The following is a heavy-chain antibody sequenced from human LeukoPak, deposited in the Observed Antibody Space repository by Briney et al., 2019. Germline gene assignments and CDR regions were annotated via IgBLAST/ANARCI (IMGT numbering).Heavy chain of an antibody. D-gene: IGHD2-21*01. V-gene: IGHV5-51*01. CDR2: IYPGDSDT. J-gene: IGHJ4*02. Sequence: GESLKISCKGSGYSFTSYWIGWVRQMPGKGLELMGIIYPGDSDTRYSPSFQGQVTISADKSISTAYLQWSSLKASDTAMYYCARRSYCGGDCYPLDYWGQGTLVTVSS. CDR1: GYSFTSYW. CDR3: ARRSYCGGDCYPLDY.